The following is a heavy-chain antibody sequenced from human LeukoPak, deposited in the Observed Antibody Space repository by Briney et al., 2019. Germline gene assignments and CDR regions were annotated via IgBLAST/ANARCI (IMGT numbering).Heavy chain of an antibody. V-gene: IGHV3-30*02. D-gene: IGHD3-22*01. CDR3: ARDFDSSGYYALTFDY. CDR1: GFTFSSYG. Sequence: GGSLRLSCAASGFTFSSYGMHWVRQAPGKGLEWVAFIRYDRSNKYYADSVKGRFTISRDNSKNTLYLQMNSLRAEDTAVYYCARDFDSSGYYALTFDYWGQGTLVTVSS. CDR2: IRYDRSNK. J-gene: IGHJ4*02.